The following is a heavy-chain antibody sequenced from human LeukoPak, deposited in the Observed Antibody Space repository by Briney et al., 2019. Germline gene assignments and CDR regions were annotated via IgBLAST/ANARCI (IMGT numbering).Heavy chain of an antibody. J-gene: IGHJ4*02. Sequence: ASVKASCKAFGYAFTSFGNSWGRQAPGQGLEWMGWISAYNGNTNYAQKLQGRVTMTTDTSTSTAYMELSRLRSDDTAVYYCARDLHGGTSDYWGQGTLVTVSS. V-gene: IGHV1-18*01. CDR3: ARDLHGGTSDY. CDR2: ISAYNGNT. CDR1: GYAFTSFG. D-gene: IGHD1-26*01.